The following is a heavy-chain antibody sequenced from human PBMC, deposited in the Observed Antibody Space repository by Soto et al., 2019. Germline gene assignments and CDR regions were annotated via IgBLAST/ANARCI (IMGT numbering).Heavy chain of an antibody. V-gene: IGHV3-21*01. CDR1: GFAFSNYG. CDR2: ISSSSSYI. J-gene: IGHJ4*02. Sequence: PGGSLRLSCAASGFAFSNYGMHWVRQAPGKGLEWVSSISSSSSYIYYADSVKGRFTISRDNAKNSLYLQMNSLRAEDTAVYYCARDTTMVRGVMYYWGQGTLVTVSS. CDR3: ARDTTMVRGVMYY. D-gene: IGHD3-10*01.